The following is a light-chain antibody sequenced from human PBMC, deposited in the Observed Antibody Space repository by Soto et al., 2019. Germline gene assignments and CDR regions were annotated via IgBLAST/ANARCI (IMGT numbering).Light chain of an antibody. CDR2: GNS. CDR1: SSNIGAGYD. V-gene: IGLV1-40*01. CDR3: QSSDSSLNV. J-gene: IGLJ1*01. Sequence: QSVLTQPPSVSGASGQRVTISRTGSSSNIGAGYDVHWYQQLPGTAPKLLIYGNSNRPSGVPDRFSGSKSGTSASLAITGLQAEDEADYYCQSSDSSLNVFGTGTKVTVL.